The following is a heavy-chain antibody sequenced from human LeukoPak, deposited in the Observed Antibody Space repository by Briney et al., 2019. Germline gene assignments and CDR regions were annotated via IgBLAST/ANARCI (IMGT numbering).Heavy chain of an antibody. V-gene: IGHV3-48*03. Sequence: GGSLRLSCAAPGFTFSSYEINWVRQAPGKGLEWVSYISSRGSTIYYADSVKGRFTISRDNANNSLYLQMNSLRAEDTAVYYCARDRQRWLQSPNDAFDIWGQGTMVTVSS. CDR1: GFTFSSYE. D-gene: IGHD5-24*01. CDR2: ISSRGSTI. CDR3: ARDRQRWLQSPNDAFDI. J-gene: IGHJ3*02.